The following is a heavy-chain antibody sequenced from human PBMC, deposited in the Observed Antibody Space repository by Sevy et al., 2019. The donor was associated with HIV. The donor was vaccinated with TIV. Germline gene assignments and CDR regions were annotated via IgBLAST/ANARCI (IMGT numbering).Heavy chain of an antibody. CDR1: GGTFSSYA. CDR2: IIPIFGTA. V-gene: IGHV1-69*06. Sequence: ASVKVSCKASGGTFSSYAISWVRQAPGQGLEWMGGIIPIFGTANYAQKFQGRVTITADKSTSTAYMELSSLRSEDTAVYYCARWLHTERSFDYWGQGTLVTVSS. CDR3: ARWLHTERSFDY. D-gene: IGHD5-12*01. J-gene: IGHJ4*02.